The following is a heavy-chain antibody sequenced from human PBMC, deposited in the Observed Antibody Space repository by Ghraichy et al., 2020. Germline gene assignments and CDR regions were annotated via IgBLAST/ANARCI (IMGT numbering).Heavy chain of an antibody. J-gene: IGHJ4*02. D-gene: IGHD6-6*01. V-gene: IGHV4-39*01. Sequence: SETLSLTCTVSGGSISSSSYYWGWIRQPPGKGLEWIGSIYYSGSTYYNPSLKSRVTISVDTSKNQFSLKLSSVTAADTAVYYCARHVDYSSTSYYFDYWGQGTLVTVSS. CDR1: GGSISSSSYY. CDR2: IYYSGST. CDR3: ARHVDYSSTSYYFDY.